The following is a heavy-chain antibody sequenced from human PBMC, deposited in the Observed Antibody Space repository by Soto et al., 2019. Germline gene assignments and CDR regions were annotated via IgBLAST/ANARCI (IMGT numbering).Heavy chain of an antibody. CDR1: GGSISRGFYY. V-gene: IGHV4-31*03. J-gene: IGHJ4*02. Sequence: QVHLQESGPGLVKPSHTLSLTCTVSGGSISRGFYYWSWIRHHPGKGLEWIGYIYYNGNTDYIPSLRSRLTLSADTSKNQFSLRLGSVTAADTAVYYCARGGRIPTYFDYWGQGIVVTVSS. CDR2: IYYNGNT. CDR3: ARGGRIPTYFDY. D-gene: IGHD5-18*01.